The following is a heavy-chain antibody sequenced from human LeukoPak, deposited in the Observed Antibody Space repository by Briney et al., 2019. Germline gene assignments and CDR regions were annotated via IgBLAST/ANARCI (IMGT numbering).Heavy chain of an antibody. CDR2: IVYSGTT. J-gene: IGHJ4*02. CDR3: ARDFGDHRIDY. D-gene: IGHD4-17*01. V-gene: IGHV4-39*01. CDR1: GGSISSGGYY. Sequence: SETLSLTCTVSGGSISSGGYYWSWIRQPPGKGLEWIGSIVYSGTTHYDPSLKSRVTISVDTSKSQFSLRLSSVTAADTAIYYCARDFGDHRIDYWGQGTLVTVSS.